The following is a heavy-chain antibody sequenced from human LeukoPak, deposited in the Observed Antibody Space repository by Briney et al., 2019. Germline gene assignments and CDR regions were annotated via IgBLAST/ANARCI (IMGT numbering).Heavy chain of an antibody. J-gene: IGHJ4*02. CDR2: MNPNSGNT. CDR3: AREYYDFWSGYWPRWVTPERDRIFDY. CDR1: GYTFTSYD. V-gene: IGHV1-8*03. Sequence: ASVKVFCKASGYTFTSYDINWVRQATGQGLEWMGWMNPNSGNTGYAQKFQGRVTITRNTSISTAYMELSSLRSEDTAVYYCAREYYDFWSGYWPRWVTPERDRIFDYWGQGTLVTVSS. D-gene: IGHD3-3*01.